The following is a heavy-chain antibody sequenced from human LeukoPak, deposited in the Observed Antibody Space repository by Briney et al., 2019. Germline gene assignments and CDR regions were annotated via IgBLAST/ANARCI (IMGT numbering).Heavy chain of an antibody. J-gene: IGHJ4*02. CDR2: ISGSSTYT. Sequence: GGPLRLSCAASGFTFSSYTMNWVRQAPGKGLEWVSSISGSSTYTYYADSVKGRFTISRDNAKNSLYLQMNSLRAEDTAVYYCARDPKGYCSSTSCYASSYFDYWGQGTLVTVSS. V-gene: IGHV3-21*01. CDR1: GFTFSSYT. CDR3: ARDPKGYCSSTSCYASSYFDY. D-gene: IGHD2-2*01.